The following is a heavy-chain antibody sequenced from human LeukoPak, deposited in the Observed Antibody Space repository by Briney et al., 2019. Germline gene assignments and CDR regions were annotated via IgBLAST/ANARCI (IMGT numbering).Heavy chain of an antibody. CDR3: ARYGSSWSYFDY. J-gene: IGHJ4*02. CDR1: GGSFSGYY. CDR2: INHSGST. D-gene: IGHD6-13*01. V-gene: IGHV4-34*01. Sequence: SETLSLTCAVYGGSFSGYYWSWIRQPPGKGLEWIGEINHSGSTNYNPSLKSRVTISVDTSKNQFSLKLSSVTAADTAVYYCARYGSSWSYFDYWGQGTLVTVSS.